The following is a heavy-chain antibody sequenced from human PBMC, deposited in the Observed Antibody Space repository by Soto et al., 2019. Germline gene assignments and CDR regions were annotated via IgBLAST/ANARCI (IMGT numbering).Heavy chain of an antibody. CDR3: AREVVTETTLGYFDF. V-gene: IGHV1-69*01. D-gene: IGHD2-21*02. Sequence: QVHLVQSGAEVKKSGSSVRVSCTASGGTFTNDAISWVRQAPGQGLEWLGRIIPFFGTPDYSQSFQGRLTINADESTGTAYMDLRSLRSDDTAVYYCAREVVTETTLGYFDFWGQGTLVTVSS. CDR2: IIPFFGTP. CDR1: GGTFTNDA. J-gene: IGHJ4*02.